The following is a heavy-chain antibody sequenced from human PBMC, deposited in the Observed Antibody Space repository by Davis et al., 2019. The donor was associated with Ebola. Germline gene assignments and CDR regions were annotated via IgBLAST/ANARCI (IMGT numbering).Heavy chain of an antibody. Sequence: GESLKISCAASGFTFSSYGMHWVRQAPGKGLEWVAVISYDGSNKYYADSVKGRFTISRDNSKNTLYLQMNSLRAEDTAVYYCARVGSGSQGGMDVWGQGTTVTVSS. D-gene: IGHD3-10*01. CDR1: GFTFSSYG. J-gene: IGHJ6*02. CDR3: ARVGSGSQGGMDV. CDR2: ISYDGSNK. V-gene: IGHV3-30*03.